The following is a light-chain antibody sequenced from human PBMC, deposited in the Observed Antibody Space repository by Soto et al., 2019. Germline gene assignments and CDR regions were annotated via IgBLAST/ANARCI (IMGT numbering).Light chain of an antibody. J-gene: IGLJ3*02. CDR1: SSNIGAGYD. V-gene: IGLV1-40*01. CDR3: HSYDSSLSAVV. CDR2: SNN. Sequence: QSVLTLPPSVSGAPGQRVTISCTGTSSNIGAGYDVHWYQQLPGKAPTLLIYSNNDRPSGVPDRFSGSKSGTSASLAITGLQADDEAEYYCHSYDSSLSAVVFGGGTKLTVL.